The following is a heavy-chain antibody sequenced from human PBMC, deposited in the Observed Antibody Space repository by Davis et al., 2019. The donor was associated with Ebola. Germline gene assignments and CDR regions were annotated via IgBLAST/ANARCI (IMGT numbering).Heavy chain of an antibody. V-gene: IGHV3-23*01. CDR3: AKVPTRTFDDSNYAVFDY. CDR1: GFTFANYA. CDR2: ISGRGYST. Sequence: PGGSLRLSCAASGFTFANYAMTWVRQAPGKGLEWVSAISGRGYSTDYADSVKGRFTISRDNSKNTLYLQMDSLRTEDTAVYSCAKVPTRTFDDSNYAVFDYWGQGTLVTVSS. J-gene: IGHJ4*02. D-gene: IGHD4-11*01.